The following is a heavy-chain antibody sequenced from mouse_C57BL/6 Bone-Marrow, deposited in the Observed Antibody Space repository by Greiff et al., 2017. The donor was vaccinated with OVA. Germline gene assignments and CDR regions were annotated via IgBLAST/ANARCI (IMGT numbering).Heavy chain of an antibody. CDR1: GFTFSSYA. J-gene: IGHJ2*01. V-gene: IGHV5-4*01. CDR2: ISDGGSYT. CDR3: ARVIYGSSPFDY. D-gene: IGHD1-1*01. Sequence: EVQVVESGGGLVKPGGSLKLSCAASGFTFSSYAMSWVRQTPEKRLEWVATISDGGSYTYYPDNVKGRFTISRDNAKNNLYLQMSHLKSEDTAMYYCARVIYGSSPFDYWGQGTTLTVSS.